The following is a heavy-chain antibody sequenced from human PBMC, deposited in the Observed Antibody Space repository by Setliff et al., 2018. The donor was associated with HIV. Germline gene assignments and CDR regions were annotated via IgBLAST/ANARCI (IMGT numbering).Heavy chain of an antibody. V-gene: IGHV3-7*01. Sequence: GGSLRLSCAASGFTFSHAWMTWVRQAPGKGLEWVAIIKQDGSEKYYVDSVKGRFTISRDNAKNSLFLQMNSLRAEDTALYYCVRGAQFLEWFSTFEYWGQGALVTVSS. J-gene: IGHJ4*02. CDR2: IKQDGSEK. D-gene: IGHD3-3*01. CDR1: GFTFSHAW. CDR3: VRGAQFLEWFSTFEY.